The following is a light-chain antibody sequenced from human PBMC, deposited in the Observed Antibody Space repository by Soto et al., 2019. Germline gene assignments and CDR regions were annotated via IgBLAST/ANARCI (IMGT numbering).Light chain of an antibody. CDR2: WAS. J-gene: IGKJ4*01. Sequence: DIVMTQSPDSLAVSLGERATINCKSSQSVLYSSNNKDYLAWYQQKPGQPPKLLIYWASTRESGVPDRFSGSVSGTDFPLTISSLQAEDVAVYYCQQYYSTPWLTFGGGTKVEIK. CDR1: QSVLYSSNNKDY. CDR3: QQYYSTPWLT. V-gene: IGKV4-1*01.